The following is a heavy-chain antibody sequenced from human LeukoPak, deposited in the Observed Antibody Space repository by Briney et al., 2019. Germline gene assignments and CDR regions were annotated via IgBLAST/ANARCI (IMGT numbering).Heavy chain of an antibody. CDR1: GYSFTSYW. Sequence: GESLKISCKGSGYSFTSYWIGWVRQMPGKGLECMGIIYPGDSDTRYSPSFQGQVTISADKSISTAYLQWSSLKASDTAMYYCARHGTVDTAMVMVNYWGQGTLVTVSS. V-gene: IGHV5-51*01. CDR3: ARHGTVDTAMVMVNY. CDR2: IYPGDSDT. D-gene: IGHD5-18*01. J-gene: IGHJ4*02.